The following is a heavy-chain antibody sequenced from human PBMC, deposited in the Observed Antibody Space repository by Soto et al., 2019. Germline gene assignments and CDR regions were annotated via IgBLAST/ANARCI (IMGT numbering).Heavy chain of an antibody. CDR1: GFTFSSYA. D-gene: IGHD3-10*01. V-gene: IGHV3-64*02. CDR3: ASDPYYYASGY. J-gene: IGHJ4*02. Sequence: EVQLVESGEGLVQPGGSLRLSCAASGFTFSSYAMHWVRQAPGKGLEYVSAISSNGGSTYYADSVKGRFTISRDNSKNSVYLQMDSLRAEDTAVYYCASDPYYYASGYWGQGTLVTVSS. CDR2: ISSNGGST.